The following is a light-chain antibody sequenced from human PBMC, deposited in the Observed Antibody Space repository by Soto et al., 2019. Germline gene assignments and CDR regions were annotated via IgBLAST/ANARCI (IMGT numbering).Light chain of an antibody. Sequence: DIPMTQSPRFLSASVGVRVTITCRASQNIRTYLTWYQQKPGKGPTVLIYAASTLQRGVPSRFSGSTTGTDFTLTLAGLHPEDSATYYCQQTLSVPRTFGLGTKVEIK. CDR1: QNIRTY. J-gene: IGKJ1*01. CDR3: QQTLSVPRT. V-gene: IGKV1-39*01. CDR2: AAS.